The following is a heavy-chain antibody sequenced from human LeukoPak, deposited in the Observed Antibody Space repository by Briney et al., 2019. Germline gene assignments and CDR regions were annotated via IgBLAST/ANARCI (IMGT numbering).Heavy chain of an antibody. CDR1: GFTFSSYG. V-gene: IGHV3-30*02. CDR3: VKEGGLMIRRYYFDY. CDR2: IRYDGSQK. D-gene: IGHD3-16*01. Sequence: GGSLRLSCAASGFTFSSYGMSWVRQAPGKGLEWVAFIRYDGSQKSYADSVKGRFTISRDNSKNTLYLHMSSLRVDDTAVYYCVKEGGLMIRRYYFDYWGQGTLVTVSS. J-gene: IGHJ4*02.